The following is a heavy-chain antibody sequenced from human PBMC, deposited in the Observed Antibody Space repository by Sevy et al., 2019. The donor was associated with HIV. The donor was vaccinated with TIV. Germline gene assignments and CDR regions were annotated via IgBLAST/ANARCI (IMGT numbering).Heavy chain of an antibody. CDR3: AREGTKGVWFDP. D-gene: IGHD3-16*01. Sequence: SETLSLTCTVSGGSINSGDYYWSWIRQHPEKGLEWIGYIFHTASTYYNRSFKSRATISVDTSKNQFSLKLSLMTAADTAVYYCAREGTKGVWFDPWGQGTLVTVSS. V-gene: IGHV4-31*03. CDR2: IFHTAST. CDR1: GGSINSGDYY. J-gene: IGHJ5*02.